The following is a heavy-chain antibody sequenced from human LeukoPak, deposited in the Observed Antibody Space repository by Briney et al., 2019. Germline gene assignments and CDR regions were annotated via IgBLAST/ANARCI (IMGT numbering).Heavy chain of an antibody. D-gene: IGHD3-22*01. CDR3: ARDDSSGVFDL. CDR1: GGTFISYA. Sequence: SVKVSCKASGGTFISYAISWVRQAPGQGLEWMGGIIPIFGTANYAQKFQGRVTITADESTSTAYMELSRLRSEDTAVYYCARDDSSGVFDLWGRGTLVTVSS. CDR2: IIPIFGTA. J-gene: IGHJ2*01. V-gene: IGHV1-69*13.